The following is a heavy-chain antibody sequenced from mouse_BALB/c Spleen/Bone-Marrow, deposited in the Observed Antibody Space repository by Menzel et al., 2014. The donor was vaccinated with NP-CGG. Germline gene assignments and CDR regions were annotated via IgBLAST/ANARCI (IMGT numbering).Heavy chain of an antibody. CDR3: ARGGGYYYAMDY. V-gene: IGHV2-9*02. Sequence: QVQLKDSGPGLVAPSQGLSITCTVSGVSLTSYGVHWVRQPPGKGLEWLGVIWAGGSTNYNSALMSRLSISKDNSKSQVFLKMNSLQTDDTAMYYCARGGGYYYAMDYWGQGTSVTVSS. CDR2: IWAGGST. J-gene: IGHJ4*01. CDR1: GVSLTSYG.